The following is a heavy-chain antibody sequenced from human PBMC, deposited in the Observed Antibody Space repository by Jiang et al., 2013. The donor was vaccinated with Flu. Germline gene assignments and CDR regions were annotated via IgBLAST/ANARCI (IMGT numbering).Heavy chain of an antibody. CDR2: INAGNGNT. D-gene: IGHD3-10*01. Sequence: VKVPARLLDTPSLAMLCIGCARTPGQRLEWMGWINAGNGNTKYSQKFQGRVTITRDTSASTAYMELSSLRSEDTAVYYCARVGRSWFAFDIWGQGTMVTVSS. J-gene: IGHJ3*02. CDR3: ARVGRSWFAFDI. CDR1: DTPSLAML. V-gene: IGHV1-3*01.